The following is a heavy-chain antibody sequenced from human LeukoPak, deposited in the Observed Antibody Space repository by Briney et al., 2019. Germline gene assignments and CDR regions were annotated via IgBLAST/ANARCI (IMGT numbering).Heavy chain of an antibody. CDR3: ARGHDILTGYYYDPFDY. J-gene: IGHJ4*02. Sequence: GASVKVSCKASGYTFTSYDINWVRQATGQGLEWMGWMNPNSGNTGYAQKFQGRVTMTRNTSIRTAYMELSSLRSEDTAVYYCARGHDILTGYYYDPFDYWGQGTLVTVSS. CDR2: MNPNSGNT. D-gene: IGHD3-9*01. CDR1: GYTFTSYD. V-gene: IGHV1-8*01.